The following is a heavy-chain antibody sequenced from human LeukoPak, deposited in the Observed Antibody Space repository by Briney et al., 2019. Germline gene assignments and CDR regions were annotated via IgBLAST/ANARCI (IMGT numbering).Heavy chain of an antibody. Sequence: GGSLRLSCEVSGLSLSAYGIHWVSHSPGKGLEWVAFVWYDVRDKFYADSVKVRFIVSKDNSRTTLQLQMNSLRSEDTAVYFCARGGARDIWYFANWGQGNRVTVSS. CDR1: GLSLSAYG. CDR2: VWYDVRDK. D-gene: IGHD2-21*01. J-gene: IGHJ4*02. CDR3: ARGGARDIWYFAN. V-gene: IGHV3-30*02.